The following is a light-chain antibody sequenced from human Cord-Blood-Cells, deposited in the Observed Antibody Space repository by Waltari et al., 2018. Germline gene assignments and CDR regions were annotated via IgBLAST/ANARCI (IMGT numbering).Light chain of an antibody. CDR3: CSYAGSSTFVV. V-gene: IGLV2-23*02. CDR1: SSDVGRYNL. J-gene: IGLJ2*01. Sequence: QSALTQPASVSGSPGQSITISCTGTSSDVGRYNLVYWYQQHPGKAPKLMIYDVSKRPSGVANRFAGYKSGNTASLTISGLQAEDEAEYYCCSYAGSSTFVVFGGGTKLTVL. CDR2: DVS.